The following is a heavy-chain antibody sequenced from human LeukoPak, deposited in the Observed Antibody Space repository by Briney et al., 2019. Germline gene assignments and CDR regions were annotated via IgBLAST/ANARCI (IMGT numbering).Heavy chain of an antibody. D-gene: IGHD1-26*01. Sequence: CGPTLVNPTQTLTLTCTFSGFSLSTSGVGVAWIRQPPGKALEWLAVIYWDDDKRYSPSLKTRLTITKDTSKNQVVLTMTNMDPVDTATYYCAHNLAWEVYFNYWGQGTLVTVSS. CDR3: AHNLAWEVYFNY. CDR1: GFSLSTSGVG. CDR2: IYWDDDK. J-gene: IGHJ4*02. V-gene: IGHV2-5*02.